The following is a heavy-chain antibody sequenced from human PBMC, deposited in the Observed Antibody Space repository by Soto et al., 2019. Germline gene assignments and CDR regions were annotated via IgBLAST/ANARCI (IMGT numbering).Heavy chain of an antibody. CDR3: ARHISEWQQLGGRFDP. CDR1: GYSFTSYL. Sequence: HGESRKISCKGSGYSFTSYLIGWVRQMPGKGLEWMGTIYTGDSDTRYSPSFQGQVTISADKSISTAYLQWSSLKASDTAMYYCARHISEWQQLGGRFDPWGQGTLVTVSS. V-gene: IGHV5-51*01. D-gene: IGHD6-13*01. J-gene: IGHJ5*02. CDR2: IYTGDSDT.